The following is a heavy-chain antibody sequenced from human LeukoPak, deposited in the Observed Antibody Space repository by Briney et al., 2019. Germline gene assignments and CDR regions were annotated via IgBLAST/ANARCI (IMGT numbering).Heavy chain of an antibody. CDR1: GGTLSSYA. Sequence: AASVKVSCKASGGTLSSYALNWVRQAPGQGLEGLGRIIPIFAIVNYAQNFQGRVTITADKSTNTAYMELSSLRFEDTAFYYCARADSSGYSLDENFDYWGQGTLVSVSS. CDR3: ARADSSGYSLDENFDY. D-gene: IGHD3-22*01. J-gene: IGHJ4*02. CDR2: IIPIFAIV. V-gene: IGHV1-69*04.